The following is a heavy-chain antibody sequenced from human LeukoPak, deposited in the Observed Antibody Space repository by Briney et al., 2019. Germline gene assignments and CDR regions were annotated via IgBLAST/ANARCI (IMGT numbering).Heavy chain of an antibody. Sequence: GGSLRLSCAASGFTFSSYWMRWVRHAPGKGLVWVSRINSDGSSTSYADSVKGRFTISRDNSKNTLYLQMNSLRAEDTALYYCAKGILTGDYHQTVDYWGQGTLVTVSS. D-gene: IGHD3-9*01. J-gene: IGHJ4*02. CDR3: AKGILTGDYHQTVDY. V-gene: IGHV3-74*01. CDR2: INSDGSST. CDR1: GFTFSSYW.